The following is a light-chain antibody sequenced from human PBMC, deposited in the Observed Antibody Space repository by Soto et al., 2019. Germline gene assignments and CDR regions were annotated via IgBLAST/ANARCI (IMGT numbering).Light chain of an antibody. CDR2: GAS. CDR3: QQYNEWPRT. J-gene: IGKJ1*01. CDR1: QGVSSN. Sequence: EIVMTQSPATLSVSPGERATLPCRASQGVSSNLAWYQQKPGQAPRLLIYGASTRATGVPARFSGSGSGTEFTLTISSLQSEDFALYFCQQYNEWPRTFGQGTKVEIK. V-gene: IGKV3-15*01.